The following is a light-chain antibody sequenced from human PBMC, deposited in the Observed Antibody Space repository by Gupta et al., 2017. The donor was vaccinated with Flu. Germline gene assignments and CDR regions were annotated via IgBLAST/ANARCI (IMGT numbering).Light chain of an antibody. V-gene: IGLV1-51*01. CDR3: GTWDSSLSSYV. J-gene: IGLJ1*01. CDR1: RSNIGNNY. CDR2: DNN. Sequence: QSVLTQPPSVSAAPGQTVTIACSGGRSNIGNNYVSLHQQPPGTAPKLLIFDNNNRPSGIPDQCSASKSGSSATLGITALQTGDDADYYCGTWDSSLSSYVFGTGTKVTVL.